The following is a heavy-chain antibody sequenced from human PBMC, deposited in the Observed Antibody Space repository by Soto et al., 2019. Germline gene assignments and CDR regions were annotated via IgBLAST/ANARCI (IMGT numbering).Heavy chain of an antibody. Sequence: QVQLQQWGAGLLKPSETLSLTCAVYGGSFSGYYWSWIRQPPGTGLEWIGEINHSGSTNYNPSLKSRVTISVDTSKNQFSLKLSSVTAADTAVYYCARGPMAAAGYYYDGRDVWGQGTTVTVSS. J-gene: IGHJ6*02. CDR1: GGSFSGYY. CDR2: INHSGST. CDR3: ARGPMAAAGYYYDGRDV. D-gene: IGHD6-13*01. V-gene: IGHV4-34*01.